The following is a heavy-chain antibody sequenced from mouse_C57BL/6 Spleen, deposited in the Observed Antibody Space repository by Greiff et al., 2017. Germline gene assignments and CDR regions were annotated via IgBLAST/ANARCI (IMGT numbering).Heavy chain of an antibody. D-gene: IGHD1-1*01. J-gene: IGHJ3*01. Sequence: VKLMESGPELVKPGASVKISCKASGYAFSSSWMNWVKQRPGKGLEWSGRIYPGDGDTNYNGKFKGKGTLTADKSSSTAYMQLSSLTSEASAVYFCAKGYYDGLFAYWGQVTLVTVSA. CDR1: GYAFSSSW. CDR2: IYPGDGDT. V-gene: IGHV1-82*01. CDR3: AKGYYDGLFAY.